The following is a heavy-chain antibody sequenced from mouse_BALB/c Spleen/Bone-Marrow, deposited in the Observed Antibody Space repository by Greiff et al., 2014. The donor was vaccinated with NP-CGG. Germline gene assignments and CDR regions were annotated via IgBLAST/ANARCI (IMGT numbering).Heavy chain of an antibody. J-gene: IGHJ2*01. CDR1: GYAFTDYL. Sequence: QVQLQQSGAEPVRPGTSVQVSCKASGYAFTDYLMEWLKQRPGQGPEWIGVINPGSGSTNYNEKFKDKATLTADKSSSTAYMQLSSLTSDDSAVYFCARYDGYFDYWGQGTILAVSS. CDR3: ARYDGYFDY. V-gene: IGHV1-54*01. D-gene: IGHD2-3*01. CDR2: INPGSGST.